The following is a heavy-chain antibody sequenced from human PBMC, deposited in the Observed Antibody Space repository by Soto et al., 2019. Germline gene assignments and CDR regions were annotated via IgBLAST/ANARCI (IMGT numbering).Heavy chain of an antibody. CDR1: GFTFSDYY. Sequence: GGSLRLSCAASGFTFSDYYMSWIRQAPGKGLEWVSYITTSSSYTNYADSVKGRFTISRDNAKNSLYLQMNGLRAEDTAVYYCARDMNSGTYHDYWGQGTLVTVSS. D-gene: IGHD1-26*01. J-gene: IGHJ4*02. V-gene: IGHV3-11*06. CDR2: ITTSSSYT. CDR3: ARDMNSGTYHDY.